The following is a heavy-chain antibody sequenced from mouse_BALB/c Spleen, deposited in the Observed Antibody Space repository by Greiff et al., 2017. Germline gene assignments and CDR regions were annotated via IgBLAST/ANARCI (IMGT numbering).Heavy chain of an antibody. CDR2: ISSGGST. D-gene: IGHD2-3*01. CDR3: ARGRDYDGWVFAY. CDR1: GFTFSSYA. J-gene: IGHJ3*01. V-gene: IGHV5-6-5*01. Sequence: EVMLVESGGGLVKPGGSLKLSCAASGFTFSSYAMSWVRQTPEKRLEWVASISSGGSTYYPDSVKGRFTISRDNARNILYLQMSSLRSEDTAMYYCARGRDYDGWVFAYWGQGTLVTVSA.